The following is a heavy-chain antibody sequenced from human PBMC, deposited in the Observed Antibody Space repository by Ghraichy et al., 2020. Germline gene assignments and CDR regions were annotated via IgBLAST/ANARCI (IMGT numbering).Heavy chain of an antibody. V-gene: IGHV4-34*01. CDR1: GGSFSGYY. Sequence: SETLSLTCAVYGGSFSGYYWSWIRQPPGKGLEWIGEINHSGSTNYNPSLKSRVTISVDTSKNQFSLKLSSVTAADTAVYYCARAPFYDSSGYMGYWGQGTLVTVSS. D-gene: IGHD3-22*01. J-gene: IGHJ4*02. CDR3: ARAPFYDSSGYMGY. CDR2: INHSGST.